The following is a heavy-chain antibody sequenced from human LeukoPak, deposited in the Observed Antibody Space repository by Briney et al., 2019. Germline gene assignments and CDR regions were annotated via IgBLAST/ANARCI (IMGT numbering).Heavy chain of an antibody. D-gene: IGHD5-18*01. CDR1: GFTVSSYY. Sequence: GGSLRLSCAASGFTVSSYYMNWVRQAPGKELEWVSVIYTGGGRYYADSVKGRFTISRDNSKNTLYLQMNSLRAEDTAVYYCAKDPRTAMVSRYYWGQGTLVTVSS. J-gene: IGHJ4*02. CDR3: AKDPRTAMVSRYY. CDR2: IYTGGGR. V-gene: IGHV3-53*01.